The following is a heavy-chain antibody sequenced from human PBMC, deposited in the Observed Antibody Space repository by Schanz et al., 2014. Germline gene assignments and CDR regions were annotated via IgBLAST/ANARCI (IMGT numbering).Heavy chain of an antibody. CDR3: TRSYYDFSWGSYRFRAFDT. CDR2: TNGDGTNA. J-gene: IGHJ3*02. CDR1: GFTFSSYA. V-gene: IGHV3-23*01. Sequence: EGQLLESGGGLIQPGGSLRLSCAASGFTFSSYAMSWVRQAPGKGLEWVSCTNGDGTNAKYADSVKGRFTISRDNAKKTLSLQMISLRAEDTAIYFCTRSYYDFSWGSYRFRAFDTWGQGTTVIVSS. D-gene: IGHD3-16*02.